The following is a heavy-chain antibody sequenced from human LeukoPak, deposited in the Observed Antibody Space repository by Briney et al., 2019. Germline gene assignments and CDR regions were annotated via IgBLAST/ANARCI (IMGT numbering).Heavy chain of an antibody. V-gene: IGHV1-18*01. J-gene: IGHJ4*02. CDR1: GYSFTSYG. D-gene: IGHD3-3*01. CDR3: ARAGYYDFWSGYMTFFGFDY. CDR2: ISAYNGNT. Sequence: GESLKISCKGSGYSFTSYGISWVRQAPGQGLEWMGWISAYNGNTNYAQKLQGRVTMTTDTSTSTAYMELRSLRSDDTAVYYCARAGYYDFWSGYMTFFGFDYWGQGTLVTVSS.